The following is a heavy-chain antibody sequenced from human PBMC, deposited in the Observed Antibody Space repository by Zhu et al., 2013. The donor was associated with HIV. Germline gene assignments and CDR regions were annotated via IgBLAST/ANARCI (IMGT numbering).Heavy chain of an antibody. CDR3: ARDRSPRWFDP. Sequence: QVHLVQSGAEVKKPGSSVKVSCKTSGGTFSNYVISWVRQAPGQGLEWMGGIIPIFGTANYAQKLQGRVTMTTDTSTSTAYMELKSLRSDDTAVYYCARDRSPRWFDPWGQGTLVTVSS. D-gene: IGHD3-10*01. V-gene: IGHV1-69*05. CDR2: IIPIFGTA. CDR1: GGTFSNYV. J-gene: IGHJ5*02.